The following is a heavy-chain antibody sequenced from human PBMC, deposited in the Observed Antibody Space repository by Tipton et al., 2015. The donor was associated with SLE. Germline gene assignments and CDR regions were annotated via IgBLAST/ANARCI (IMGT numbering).Heavy chain of an antibody. D-gene: IGHD3-10*01. V-gene: IGHV3-23*01. Sequence: PLRLSCAASGFTFSSHAMSWVRHAPGKGLEWVSSIRNSGDTTYYADSVTGRFTISRDISKNTLYLQMNILRAEDTALYYCAKAGLNYCGDYWGQGTLVAVSS. CDR1: GFTFSSHA. J-gene: IGHJ4*02. CDR3: AKAGLNYCGDY. CDR2: IRNSGDTT.